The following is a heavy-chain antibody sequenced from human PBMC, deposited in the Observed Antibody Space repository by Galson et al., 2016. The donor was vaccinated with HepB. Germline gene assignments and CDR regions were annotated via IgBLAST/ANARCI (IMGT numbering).Heavy chain of an antibody. V-gene: IGHV4-61*01. CDR2: VYYSGST. CDR3: ARYTYENFDS. CDR1: GDSVSSGRYY. D-gene: IGHD5-18*01. J-gene: IGHJ4*02. Sequence: SETLSLTCTVSGDSVSSGRYYWSWLRQPPGGGLEWIGYVYYSGSTNNNPSLKSRVTISLTPSKNQFSLKLNSVTAADTAVYYCARYTYENFDSWGQGTLVTVSS.